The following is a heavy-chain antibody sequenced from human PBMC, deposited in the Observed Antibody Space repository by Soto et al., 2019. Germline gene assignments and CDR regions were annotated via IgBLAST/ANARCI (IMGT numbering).Heavy chain of an antibody. V-gene: IGHV3-23*01. D-gene: IGHD1-26*01. CDR3: APQGARGLYYFDH. Sequence: EVQLLESGGGLVQPGGSLGLSCAASGFTFSTYAMSWVRQAPGKGLEWVSGIGASGGSTNYADSVKGRFTISRDNSKNTLYLQMNSLRAEDTALYYCAPQGARGLYYFDHWGQGTLVTVSS. CDR1: GFTFSTYA. CDR2: IGASGGST. J-gene: IGHJ4*02.